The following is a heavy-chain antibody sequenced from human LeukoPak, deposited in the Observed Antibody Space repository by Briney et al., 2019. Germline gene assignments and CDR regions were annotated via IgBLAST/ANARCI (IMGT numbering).Heavy chain of an antibody. D-gene: IGHD6-19*01. J-gene: IGHJ4*02. Sequence: SETLSLTCTVSGGSISSYYWSWIRQPPGKGLEWIGYIYYSGSTNYNPSLKSQVTISVDTSKNQFSLKLSSVTAADTAVYYCARQGAVAGRFDYWGQGTLVTVSS. CDR2: IYYSGST. V-gene: IGHV4-59*08. CDR3: ARQGAVAGRFDY. CDR1: GGSISSYY.